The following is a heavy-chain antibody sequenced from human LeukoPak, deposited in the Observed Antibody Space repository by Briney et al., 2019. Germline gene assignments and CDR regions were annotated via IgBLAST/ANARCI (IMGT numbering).Heavy chain of an antibody. CDR3: ARTNWNFVDFDY. Sequence: PGGSLRLSCAASGFTFSSYEMNWVRQAPGKGLEWVSYISSSGSTIYYADSVKGRFTISRDNAKNSLYLQMNSLRAEDTAVYYCARTNWNFVDFDYWGQGTLVTVSS. D-gene: IGHD1-7*01. CDR2: ISSSGSTI. V-gene: IGHV3-48*03. CDR1: GFTFSSYE. J-gene: IGHJ4*02.